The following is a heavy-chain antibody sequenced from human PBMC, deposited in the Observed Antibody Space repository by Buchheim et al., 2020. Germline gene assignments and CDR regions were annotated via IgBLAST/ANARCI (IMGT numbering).Heavy chain of an antibody. CDR3: ASSKGIAARDYYYYGMDV. J-gene: IGHJ6*02. CDR1: GFTFSSYE. CDR2: ISSSGSTI. D-gene: IGHD6-6*01. Sequence: EVQLVESGGGLVQPGGSLRLSCAASGFTFSSYEMNWVRQAPGKGLEWVSYISSSGSTIYYADSVKGRFTISIDNAKNSLYLQMNSLRAEDTAVYYCASSKGIAARDYYYYGMDVWGQGTT. V-gene: IGHV3-48*03.